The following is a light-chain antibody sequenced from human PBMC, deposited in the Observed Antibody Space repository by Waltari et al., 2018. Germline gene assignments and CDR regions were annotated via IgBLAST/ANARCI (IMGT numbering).Light chain of an antibody. J-gene: IGKJ1*01. CDR1: QSVSRV. CDR2: GAS. V-gene: IGKV3-20*01. CDR3: QMYVRLPVT. Sequence: EIVLTQSPGTLSLSPGERATLSCRASQSVSRVLAWYQQRHGQAPRLLIYGASNRATGIPDRFSGSGSGTDFNLTISRLEPEDFAMYYCQMYVRLPVTFGQGTKVEIK.